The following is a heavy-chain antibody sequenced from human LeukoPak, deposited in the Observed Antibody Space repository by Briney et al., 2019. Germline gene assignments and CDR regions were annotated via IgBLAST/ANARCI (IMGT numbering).Heavy chain of an antibody. CDR2: INPNSGGT. V-gene: IGHV1-2*02. D-gene: IGHD6-19*01. CDR3: ARDSSGWYLGY. Sequence: GASVKVSCKASGYTITDYYIHWVRQAPGQGLEWMGWINPNSGGTNYAQKFQGRVTMTRDTSISTAYMELSRLRSDDTAVYYCARDSSGWYLGYWGQGTLVTVSS. CDR1: GYTITDYY. J-gene: IGHJ4*02.